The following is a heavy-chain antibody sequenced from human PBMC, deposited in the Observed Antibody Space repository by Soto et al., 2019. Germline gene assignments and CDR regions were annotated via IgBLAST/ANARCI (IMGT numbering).Heavy chain of an antibody. D-gene: IGHD2-2*01. J-gene: IGHJ5*02. V-gene: IGHV3-33*01. Sequence: SLGLSCAASGFTFSSYGMHGVRQAPGKGLEWVAVIWYDGSNKYYADSVKGRFTISRDNSKNTLYLQMNSLRAEDTAVYYCARGPRRQLLGWFDPWGQGTLVTVSS. CDR3: ARGPRRQLLGWFDP. CDR2: IWYDGSNK. CDR1: GFTFSSYG.